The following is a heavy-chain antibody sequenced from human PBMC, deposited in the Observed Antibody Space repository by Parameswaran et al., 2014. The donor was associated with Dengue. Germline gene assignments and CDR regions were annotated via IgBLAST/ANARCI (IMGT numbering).Heavy chain of an antibody. V-gene: IGHV1-69*04. CDR3: ARGSCAGGSCYYGVGRWGLFDF. J-gene: IGHJ4*02. Sequence: RLVRQAPGQGLEWMGRIIPIFSIANYPQKFQGRVTITADKSLSTIYMELTSLTSDDTAVYYCARGSCAGGSCYYGVGRWGLFDFWGQGTLVTVSS. D-gene: IGHD2-15*01. CDR2: IIPIFSIA.